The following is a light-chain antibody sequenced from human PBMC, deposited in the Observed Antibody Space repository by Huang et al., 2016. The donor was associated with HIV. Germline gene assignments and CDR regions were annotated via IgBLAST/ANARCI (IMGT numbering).Light chain of an antibody. CDR2: GAS. V-gene: IGKV1-39*01. CDR3: QQSYGTPFT. CDR1: QTITTY. Sequence: DIQMTQSPPSLSASIGDRVTITCRTSQTITTYLNWYRHKPGEAPDLLIHGASTLQNGVPSRFSGGGSGTVFTLTINNLQPEDVGSYYCQQSYGTPFTFGRGTKVDIK. J-gene: IGKJ2*01.